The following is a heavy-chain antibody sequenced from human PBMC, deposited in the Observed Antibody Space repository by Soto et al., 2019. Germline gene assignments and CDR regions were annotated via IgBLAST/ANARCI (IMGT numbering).Heavy chain of an antibody. CDR2: ISGSGGST. J-gene: IGHJ4*02. CDR3: AKGYSSRQIYFDY. CDR1: GFTFSSYA. D-gene: IGHD6-13*01. Sequence: GGSLRLSCTASGFTFSSYAMSWVRQAPGKGLEWVSAISGSGGSTYYADSVKGRFTISRDNSKNTLYLQMNSLRAEDTAVYYCAKGYSSRQIYFDYWGQGTLVTVSS. V-gene: IGHV3-23*01.